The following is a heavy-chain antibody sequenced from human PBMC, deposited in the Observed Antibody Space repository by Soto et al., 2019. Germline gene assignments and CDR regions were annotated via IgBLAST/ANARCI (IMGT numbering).Heavy chain of an antibody. Sequence: GGSLRLSCAASGSTFAHQAMSWVRQAPGTGLEWVSAVSGSGGSTYYADSVKGRFTISRDNSKNTLYLQMNSLRAEDTAVYYFAKSTVTPINWFDPWGQGTLDTVSS. CDR2: VSGSGGST. V-gene: IGHV3-23*01. CDR3: AKSTVTPINWFDP. J-gene: IGHJ5*02. CDR1: GSTFAHQA. D-gene: IGHD3-9*01.